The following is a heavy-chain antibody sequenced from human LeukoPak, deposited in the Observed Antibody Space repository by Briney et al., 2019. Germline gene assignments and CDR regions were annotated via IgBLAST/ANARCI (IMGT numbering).Heavy chain of an antibody. CDR2: IYYSGST. V-gene: IGHV4-39*01. CDR3: ARHEGQHDYYYYMDV. CDR1: GGSISSSSYY. J-gene: IGHJ6*03. Sequence: PSETLSLTCTVSGGSISSSSYYRGWIRQPPGKGLEWIGSIYYSGSTYYNPSLKSRVTISVDTSKNQFSLKLSSVTAADTAVYYCARHEGQHDYYYYMDVWGKGTTVTVSS. D-gene: IGHD6-13*01.